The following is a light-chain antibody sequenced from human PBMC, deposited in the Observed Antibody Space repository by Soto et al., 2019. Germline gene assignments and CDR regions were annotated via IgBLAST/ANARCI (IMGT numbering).Light chain of an antibody. V-gene: IGLV2-11*01. J-gene: IGLJ3*02. Sequence: QSVLTQPRSVSGSPGQSVTISCTGTSSDVGGYNYVSWYQQHPGKAPKLMIYDVSKRPSGVPDRFSGSKSGNTASLTISGLQAEDEADYYCCPYAGSFDWVFGGGTK. CDR3: CPYAGSFDWV. CDR2: DVS. CDR1: SSDVGGYNY.